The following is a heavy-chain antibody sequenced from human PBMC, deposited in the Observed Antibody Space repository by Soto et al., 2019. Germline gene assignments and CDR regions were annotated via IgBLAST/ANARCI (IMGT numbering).Heavy chain of an antibody. J-gene: IGHJ4*02. Sequence: QVRLVESGGGVVQPGRSLRLSCAVSGFTFSNYAMHWVRQAPGKGLEWVAVISFDGSNKYYADSVKDRFTVSRDNSKNSLYVQMNSLTAEDTAVYYCGSHCRFGNCYNLGSDYWGQGTLVTVSS. V-gene: IGHV3-30-3*01. D-gene: IGHD2-21*01. CDR1: GFTFSNYA. CDR3: GSHCRFGNCYNLGSDY. CDR2: ISFDGSNK.